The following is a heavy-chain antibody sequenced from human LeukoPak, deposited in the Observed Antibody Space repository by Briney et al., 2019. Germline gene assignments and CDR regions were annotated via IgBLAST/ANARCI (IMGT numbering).Heavy chain of an antibody. CDR2: INPNSGGT. CDR1: EYTFTGYY. D-gene: IGHD6-19*01. J-gene: IGHJ4*02. V-gene: IGHV1-2*04. CDR3: ARVKQWLVYGY. Sequence: ASVKVSCKASEYTFTGYYMHWVRQAPGQGLEWMGWINPNSGGTNYAQKFQGWVTMTRDTSISTAYMELSRLRSDDTAVYYCARVKQWLVYGYWGQGTLVTVSS.